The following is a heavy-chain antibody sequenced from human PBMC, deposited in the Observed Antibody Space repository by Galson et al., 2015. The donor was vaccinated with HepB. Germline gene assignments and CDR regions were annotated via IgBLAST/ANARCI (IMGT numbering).Heavy chain of an antibody. D-gene: IGHD2-2*02. J-gene: IGHJ3*02. V-gene: IGHV3-11*01. CDR2: ISRSGSTI. Sequence: SLRLSCAASGFSFSDYSKTWFRQAPGKGLEWLSYISRSGSTIYYADSVKGRFTISRDNAKKSLYLQMNSLRAEDTAVYYCARSAIVRYAFDIWGQGTVVTVSS. CDR3: ARSAIVRYAFDI. CDR1: GFSFSDYS.